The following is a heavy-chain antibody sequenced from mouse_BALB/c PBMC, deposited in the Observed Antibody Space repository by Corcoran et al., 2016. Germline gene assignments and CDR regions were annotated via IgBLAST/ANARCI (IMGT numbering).Heavy chain of an antibody. V-gene: IGHV9-2-1*01. Sequence: QIQLVQSGPELKKPGETVKISCKASGYTFTDYSMHWVKQAPGKGLKWMGWINTETGEPTYADDFKGRFAFSLETSASTAYLQINNLKNEDKATYFCARGDYGNYPFDYWGQGTTLTVSS. CDR3: ARGDYGNYPFDY. CDR1: GYTFTDYS. D-gene: IGHD2-1*01. CDR2: INTETGEP. J-gene: IGHJ2*01.